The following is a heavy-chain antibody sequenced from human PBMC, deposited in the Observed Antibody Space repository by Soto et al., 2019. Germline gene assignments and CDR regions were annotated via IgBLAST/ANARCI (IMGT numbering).Heavy chain of an antibody. CDR2: ISYDGSNK. CDR1: GFTFSSYG. CDR3: AKDAPLYSGSYSDY. Sequence: SCAASGFTFSSYGMHWVRQAPGKGLEWVAVISYDGSNKYYADSVKGRFTISRDNSKNTLYLQMNSLRAEDTAVYYCAKDAPLYSGSYSDYWGQGTLVTVSS. D-gene: IGHD1-26*01. J-gene: IGHJ4*02. V-gene: IGHV3-30*18.